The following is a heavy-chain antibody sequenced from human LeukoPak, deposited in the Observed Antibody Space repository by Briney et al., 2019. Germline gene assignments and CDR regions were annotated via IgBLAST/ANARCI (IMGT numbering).Heavy chain of an antibody. CDR3: ARRDQYLNGNFDY. D-gene: IGHD2-2*01. Sequence: GESLKISCKGSGYTVTSYWIVWMRQMPGKGLEWMGIIYPGDSDTTYSSSFQGQVTISVDKSISTAYLQWSSLQASDSAMYYCARRDQYLNGNFDYWGQGTLVTVSS. CDR2: IYPGDSDT. V-gene: IGHV5-51*01. J-gene: IGHJ4*02. CDR1: GYTVTSYW.